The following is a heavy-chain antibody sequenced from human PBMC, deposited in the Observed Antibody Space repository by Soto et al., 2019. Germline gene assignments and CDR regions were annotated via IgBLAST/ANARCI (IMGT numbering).Heavy chain of an antibody. CDR3: ARDLVGYYDSSGYWGYYYGMDV. J-gene: IGHJ6*02. Sequence: GASVKVSCKASGYTFTSYGISWVRQAPGQGLEWMGWISAYNGNTNYAQKLQGRVTMTTDTSTSTAYMELRSLRSDDTAVYYCARDLVGYYDSSGYWGYYYGMDVWGQGTTVTVSS. D-gene: IGHD3-22*01. CDR2: ISAYNGNT. CDR1: GYTFTSYG. V-gene: IGHV1-18*01.